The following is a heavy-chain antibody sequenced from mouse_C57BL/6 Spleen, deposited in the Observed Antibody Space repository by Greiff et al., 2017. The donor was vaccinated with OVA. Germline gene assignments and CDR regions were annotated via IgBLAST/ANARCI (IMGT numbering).Heavy chain of an antibody. CDR1: GFNIKNTY. Sequence: EVQLQQSVAELVRPGASVKLSCTASGFNIKNTYMHWVKQRPEQGLEWIGRIDPANGNTKYAPKFPGKATITADTSSNTAYLQLSSLTSEDTAIYYCARWDYYGSSPSGVWGTGTTVTVSS. CDR2: IDPANGNT. CDR3: ARWDYYGSSPSGV. D-gene: IGHD1-1*01. J-gene: IGHJ1*03. V-gene: IGHV14-3*01.